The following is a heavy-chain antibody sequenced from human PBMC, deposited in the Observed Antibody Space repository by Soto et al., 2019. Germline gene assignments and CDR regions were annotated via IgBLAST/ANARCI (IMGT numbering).Heavy chain of an antibody. J-gene: IGHJ6*02. V-gene: IGHV3-74*01. CDR1: GFTSSDFW. CDR2: INNDGSTT. CDR3: ARGPYYAGLASYGMDV. D-gene: IGHD3-10*01. Sequence: VGSLRLSCAVSGFTSSDFWMHWVRQGPGKGLVWVSRINNDGSTTNYADSVRGRFTISRDNAKNTLYLQMNSLRAEDTAVYYCARGPYYAGLASYGMDVWGQGTTVNVSS.